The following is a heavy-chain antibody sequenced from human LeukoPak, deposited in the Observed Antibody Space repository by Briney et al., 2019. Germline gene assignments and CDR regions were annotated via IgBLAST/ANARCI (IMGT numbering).Heavy chain of an antibody. Sequence: PGGSLRLSCAASGFTFSNYAMHWVRQAPGKGLEWGAVISYDGSDKYYADSVKGRFTISRDNSKNTLYLQMNSLRTEDTAVYFCARAPPSLNTYYYGSGSAMDVWGQGTTVTVSS. J-gene: IGHJ6*02. CDR1: GFTFSNYA. V-gene: IGHV3-30-3*01. CDR2: ISYDGSDK. D-gene: IGHD3-10*01. CDR3: ARAPPSLNTYYYGSGSAMDV.